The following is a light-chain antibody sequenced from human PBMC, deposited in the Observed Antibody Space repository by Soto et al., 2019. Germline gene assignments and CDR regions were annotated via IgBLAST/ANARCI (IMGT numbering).Light chain of an antibody. CDR1: SSNIGAGFD. CDR2: GHN. J-gene: IGLJ3*02. CDR3: QSYDSSLSGSGV. V-gene: IGLV1-40*01. Sequence: QSVMTQPPSVSGAPGQTVTISCTGSSSNIGAGFDVHWYQQVPGTAPKLLISGHNNRPSGVPDRFFGSKSGTSASLTIIGLQAEDEADYYCQSYDSSLSGSGVFGGGTKVTVL.